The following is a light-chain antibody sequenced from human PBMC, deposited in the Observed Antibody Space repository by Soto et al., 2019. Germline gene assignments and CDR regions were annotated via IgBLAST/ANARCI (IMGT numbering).Light chain of an antibody. J-gene: IGKJ5*01. Sequence: EIVLTQSPATLSLSPGERATLSCRASQSVGSYLAWYQQKPGQAPRLLIHGASNRAAGIPARFSGSGSGTDFTLTISSLEPEDFAVYYCQQRSNWPITFGQGTRLEI. V-gene: IGKV3-11*01. CDR3: QQRSNWPIT. CDR2: GAS. CDR1: QSVGSY.